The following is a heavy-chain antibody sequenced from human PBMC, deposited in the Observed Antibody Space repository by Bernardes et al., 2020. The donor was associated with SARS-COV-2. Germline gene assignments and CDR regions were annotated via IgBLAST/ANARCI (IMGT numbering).Heavy chain of an antibody. V-gene: IGHV4-31*03. CDR3: ARDPGVTIFGVVRGHDAFDI. CDR2: IYYSGST. D-gene: IGHD3-3*01. Sequence: SETLSLTRTVSGGSISSGGYYWSWIRQHPGKGLEWIGYIYYSGSTYYNPSLKSRVTISVDTSKNQFSLKLSSVTAADTAVYYCARDPGVTIFGVVRGHDAFDIWGQGTMVTVSS. J-gene: IGHJ3*02. CDR1: GGSISSGGYY.